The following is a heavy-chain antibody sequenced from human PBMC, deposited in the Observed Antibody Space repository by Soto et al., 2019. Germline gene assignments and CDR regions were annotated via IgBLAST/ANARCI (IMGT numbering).Heavy chain of an antibody. V-gene: IGHV1-18*04. CDR1: GYTFTSYG. Sequence: XSVKVSFKASGYTFTSYGISWVRQAPGQGLEWMGWISAYNGNTNYAQKLQGRVTMTTDTSTSTAYMELRSLRSDDTAVYYCARDSGSYSRDYLDYWGQGTLVTVSS. CDR2: ISAYNGNT. CDR3: ARDSGSYSRDYLDY. D-gene: IGHD1-26*01. J-gene: IGHJ4*02.